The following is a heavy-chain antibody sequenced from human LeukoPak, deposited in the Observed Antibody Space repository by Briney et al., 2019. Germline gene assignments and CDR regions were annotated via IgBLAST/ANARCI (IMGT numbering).Heavy chain of an antibody. Sequence: SETLSLTCTVSGGSIIGYYWTWIRQPPGKGLEWIGYIYTSGSTNYNPPLKSRVTISVDMSKNQFSLQLSSVTAADTAVYYCARQSCSSTSCPHRNVFDIWGQGTMVTVSS. D-gene: IGHD2-2*01. CDR3: ARQSCSSTSCPHRNVFDI. J-gene: IGHJ3*02. V-gene: IGHV4-4*09. CDR1: GGSIIGYY. CDR2: IYTSGST.